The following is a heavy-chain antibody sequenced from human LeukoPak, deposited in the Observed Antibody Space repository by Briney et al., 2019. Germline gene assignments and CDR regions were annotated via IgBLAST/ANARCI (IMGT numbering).Heavy chain of an antibody. CDR2: ISAYNGNT. J-gene: IGHJ6*03. D-gene: IGHD2-2*02. CDR1: GYTFTSYG. Sequence: ASVKVSCKASGYTFTSYGISWVRQAPGQGLEWMGWISAYNGNTNYAQKLQGRVTVTTDTSTSTAYMELRSLRSDDTAVYYCARVGVPAAILLSYYYYMDVWGKGTTVTVSS. CDR3: ARVGVPAAILLSYYYYMDV. V-gene: IGHV1-18*01.